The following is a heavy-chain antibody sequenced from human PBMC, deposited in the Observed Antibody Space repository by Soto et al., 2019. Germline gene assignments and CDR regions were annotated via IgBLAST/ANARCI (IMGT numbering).Heavy chain of an antibody. CDR2: IIPIFGTA. CDR3: ARDRDKDYGDYPFWFDP. CDR1: GGTFSSYA. V-gene: IGHV1-69*12. D-gene: IGHD4-17*01. J-gene: IGHJ5*02. Sequence: QVQLVQSGAEVKKPGSSVKVSCKASGGTFSSYAISWVRQAPGQGLEWMGGIIPIFGTANYAQKFQGRVTITADESTSTAYMELISLRSEDTAVYYCARDRDKDYGDYPFWFDPWGQGTLVTVSS.